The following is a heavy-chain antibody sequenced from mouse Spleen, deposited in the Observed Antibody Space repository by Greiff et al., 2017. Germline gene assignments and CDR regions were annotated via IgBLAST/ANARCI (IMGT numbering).Heavy chain of an antibody. V-gene: IGHV3-6*01. CDR3: ARARRVVATDWYFDV. J-gene: IGHJ1*01. CDR1: GYSITSGYY. CDR2: ISYDGSN. Sequence: EVKLQESGPGLVKPSQSLSLTCSVTGYSITSGYYWNWIRQFPGNKLEWMGYISYDGSNNYNPSLKNRISITRDTSKNQFFLKLNSVTTEDTATYYCARARRVVATDWYFDVWGAGTTVTVSS. D-gene: IGHD1-1*01.